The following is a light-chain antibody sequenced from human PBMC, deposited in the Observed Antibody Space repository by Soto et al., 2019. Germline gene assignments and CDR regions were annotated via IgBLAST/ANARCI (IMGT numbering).Light chain of an antibody. V-gene: IGKV3-20*01. Sequence: EVVMTQSPATVSVSPGERATLSCRASQSVSSSYLAWYQQQPGQAPRLLIYGASSRATGIPDRFSGSGSGTDFTLTISRLEPEDFAVYYCQQYGSSSWTFGQGTKVDIK. J-gene: IGKJ1*01. CDR1: QSVSSSY. CDR3: QQYGSSSWT. CDR2: GAS.